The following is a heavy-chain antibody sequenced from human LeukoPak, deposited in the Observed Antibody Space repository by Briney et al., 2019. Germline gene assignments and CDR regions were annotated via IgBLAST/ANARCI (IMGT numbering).Heavy chain of an antibody. J-gene: IGHJ5*02. Sequence: GGSLRLSCAASGFTFSSYEMNWVRQAPGKGLECVSYISSSGGTISYADSVKGRFTISRDNAKNALYLQMNSLRAEDTANYYCARGGNWFDPCGQGTLVTVSS. CDR2: ISSSGGTI. V-gene: IGHV3-48*03. CDR3: ARGGNWFDP. D-gene: IGHD3-16*01. CDR1: GFTFSSYE.